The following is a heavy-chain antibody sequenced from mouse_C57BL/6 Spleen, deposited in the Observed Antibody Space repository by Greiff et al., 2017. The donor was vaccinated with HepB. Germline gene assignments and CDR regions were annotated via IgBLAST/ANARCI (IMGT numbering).Heavy chain of an antibody. CDR3: ARGPLIYYDYDVVYFDY. CDR1: GYTFTSYG. V-gene: IGHV1-81*01. J-gene: IGHJ2*01. D-gene: IGHD2-4*01. Sequence: VQLQQSGAELARPGASVKLSCKASGYTFTSYGISWVKQRPGQGLEWIGEIYPRSGNTYYNEKFKGKATLTADKSSSTAYMELRSLTSEDSAVYFCARGPLIYYDYDVVYFDYWGQGTTLTVSS. CDR2: IYPRSGNT.